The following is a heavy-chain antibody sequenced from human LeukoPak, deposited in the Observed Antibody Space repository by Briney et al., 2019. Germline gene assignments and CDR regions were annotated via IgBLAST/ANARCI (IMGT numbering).Heavy chain of an antibody. V-gene: IGHV3-7*01. CDR3: ARDRVGATSDYYYYMDV. CDR1: GFTFSSYC. CDR2: IKQDGSEK. J-gene: IGHJ6*03. Sequence: PGGSLRLXCAASGFTFSSYCMSWVRQAPGKGLEWVANIKQDGSEKYYVDSVKGRFTISRDNAKNSLYLQMNSLRAEDTAVYYCARDRVGATSDYYYYMDVWGKGTTVTVSS. D-gene: IGHD1-26*01.